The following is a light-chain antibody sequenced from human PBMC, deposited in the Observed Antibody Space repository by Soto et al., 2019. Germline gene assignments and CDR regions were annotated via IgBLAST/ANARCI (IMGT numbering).Light chain of an antibody. CDR3: QSYDPTLRTSL. V-gene: IGLV2-14*03. Sequence: QSALTQPASVSGSPGQSITISCTGTNRDVGSYNLVSWYQQRPGEAPKLLIHSNNNRPSGVPDRFSGSKSGTSASLAIAGLQADDEADYYCQSYDPTLRTSLFGGGTKVTVL. CDR1: NRDVGSYNL. J-gene: IGLJ2*01. CDR2: SNN.